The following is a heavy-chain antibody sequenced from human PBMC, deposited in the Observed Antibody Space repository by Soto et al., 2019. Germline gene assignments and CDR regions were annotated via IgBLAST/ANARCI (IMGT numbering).Heavy chain of an antibody. D-gene: IGHD4-17*01. J-gene: IGHJ4*02. Sequence: SETLSLTCTVSGASISTSYWSWIRLPPGKGLEWIGYIYSSGTTKYNPSLKSRVAISIDTSKNQFSLKLSSVTAADTAIYYCGRDLGGAYGAFDRWGQGTLVTVSS. CDR3: GRDLGGAYGAFDR. V-gene: IGHV4-59*01. CDR2: IYSSGTT. CDR1: GASISTSY.